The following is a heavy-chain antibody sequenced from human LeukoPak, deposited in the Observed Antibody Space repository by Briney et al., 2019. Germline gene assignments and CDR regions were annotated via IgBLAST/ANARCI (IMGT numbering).Heavy chain of an antibody. J-gene: IGHJ3*02. Sequence: ASVKVSCKASGYTFTSYGISWVRQAPGQGLEWMGWISAYNGNTNYAQKLQGRVTMTTDTSTSTAYMELRSLRSDDTAVYYCAKDPDFGDSTPNAFDIWGQGTMVTVSS. D-gene: IGHD4-17*01. CDR1: GYTFTSYG. CDR3: AKDPDFGDSTPNAFDI. V-gene: IGHV1-18*01. CDR2: ISAYNGNT.